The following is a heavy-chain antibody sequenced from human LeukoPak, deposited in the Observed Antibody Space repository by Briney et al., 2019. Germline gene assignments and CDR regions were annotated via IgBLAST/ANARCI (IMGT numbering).Heavy chain of an antibody. CDR1: GGSISSYY. Sequence: SETLSLTCTVSGGSISSYYWSWIRQPPGKGLEWIGYIYYSGSTNYNPSLKSRVTISVDTSNNQFSLKLSSVTAADTAVYYCVRGPYGSGISNWFDPWGQGTLVIVSS. V-gene: IGHV4-59*01. D-gene: IGHD3-10*01. CDR3: VRGPYGSGISNWFDP. CDR2: IYYSGST. J-gene: IGHJ5*02.